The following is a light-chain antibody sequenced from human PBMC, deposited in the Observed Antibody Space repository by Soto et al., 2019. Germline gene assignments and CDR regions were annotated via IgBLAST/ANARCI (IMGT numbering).Light chain of an antibody. CDR1: QSVTSNY. CDR2: GAS. Sequence: VLTQSPCTLSLSPGERATLSCRASQSVTSNYLAWYQQKPGQSPRLLMSGASKRATGVPDRFSGSGSGTDFTLTISRLEPEDFAVYYCQHYGHALWAFGQGTKVDIK. V-gene: IGKV3-20*01. J-gene: IGKJ1*01. CDR3: QHYGHALWA.